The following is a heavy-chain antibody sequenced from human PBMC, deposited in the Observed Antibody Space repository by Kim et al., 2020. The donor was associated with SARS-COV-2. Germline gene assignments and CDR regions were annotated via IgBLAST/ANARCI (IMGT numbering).Heavy chain of an antibody. V-gene: IGHV3-33*01. Sequence: GGSLRLSCAASGFTFSSYGMHWVRQAPGKGLEWVAVIWYDGSNKYYADSVKGRFTISRDNSKNTLYLQMNSLRAEDTAVYYCARDPLLTGYYSDAFDIWGQGTMVTVSS. CDR3: ARDPLLTGYYSDAFDI. CDR1: GFTFSSYG. CDR2: IWYDGSNK. D-gene: IGHD3-9*01. J-gene: IGHJ3*02.